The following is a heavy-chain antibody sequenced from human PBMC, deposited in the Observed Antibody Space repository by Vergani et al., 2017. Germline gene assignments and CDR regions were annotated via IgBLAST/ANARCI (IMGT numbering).Heavy chain of an antibody. CDR1: GGSFSGYY. CDR2: INHSGST. CDR3: ARAISSSGHYGLSKKYYFDY. V-gene: IGHV4-34*01. J-gene: IGHJ4*02. D-gene: IGHD3-22*01. Sequence: QVQLQQWGAGLLKPSETLSLTCAVYGGSFSGYYWSWIRQPPGKGLEWIGEINHSGSTNYNPSLKSRVTLSVDTSKNQFSLKLSSVTAADTAVYYCARAISSSGHYGLSKKYYFDYWGQGTLVTVSS.